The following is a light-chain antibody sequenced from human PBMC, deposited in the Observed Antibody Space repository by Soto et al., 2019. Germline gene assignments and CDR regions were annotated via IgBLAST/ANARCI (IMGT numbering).Light chain of an antibody. V-gene: IGKV1-5*01. J-gene: IGKJ2*01. Sequence: DIQMTQSPSTLSASVGDRVTITCRASQSISSWLAWYQQKPGKAPKLLIYDASSLESGVPSRFSGSGSGTEFTLTISSLQPDDFATYYCQQYNIYPYTFGQGTKVEIK. CDR1: QSISSW. CDR3: QQYNIYPYT. CDR2: DAS.